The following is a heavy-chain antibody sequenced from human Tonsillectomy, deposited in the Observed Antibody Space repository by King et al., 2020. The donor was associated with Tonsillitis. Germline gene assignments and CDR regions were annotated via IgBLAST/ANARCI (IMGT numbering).Heavy chain of an antibody. CDR2: ISGSGGST. V-gene: IGHV3-23*04. J-gene: IGHJ1*01. Sequence: VQLVESGGGLVQPGGSLRLSCAASGFTFSSYAMSWVRQAPGKGLEWVSAISGSGGSTYYADSVKGRFTISRDNSKNTLYLQMNSLRAEDTAVYYCATPEVAAAGRGQYFQHWGQGTLVTVSS. CDR1: GFTFSSYA. CDR3: ATPEVAAAGRGQYFQH. D-gene: IGHD6-13*01.